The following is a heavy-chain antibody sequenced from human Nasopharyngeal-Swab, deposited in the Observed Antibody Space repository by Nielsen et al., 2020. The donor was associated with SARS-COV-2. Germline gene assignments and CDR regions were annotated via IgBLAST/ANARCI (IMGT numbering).Heavy chain of an antibody. CDR2: AYFRTTWYL. Sequence: SETLSPTCLIFGASVASKRAAWYWIRQSTSRGLACPGRAYFRTTWYLDYAVTGQGRISITPDTTKNLFSLNLNSVTPDDTAVYYCARGSHKGVWFWGRGTLVTVCS. D-gene: IGHD2-8*01. CDR3: ARGSHKGVWF. CDR1: GASVASKRAA. V-gene: IGHV6-1*01. J-gene: IGHJ2*01.